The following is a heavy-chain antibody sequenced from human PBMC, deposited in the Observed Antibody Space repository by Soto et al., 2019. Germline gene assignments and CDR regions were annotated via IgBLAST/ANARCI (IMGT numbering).Heavy chain of an antibody. D-gene: IGHD3-10*01. CDR2: IIPILGIP. CDR3: ARFRGSYGMDV. Sequence: QVQLVQSGAEVKKPGSSVKVCCKASGGTFSSYTISWVRQAPGQGLEWMGRIIPILGIPNYAQKFQGRVTITADKSTSTAYMELSSLRSEDTAVYYCARFRGSYGMDVWGQGTTVTVSS. CDR1: GGTFSSYT. V-gene: IGHV1-69*02. J-gene: IGHJ6*02.